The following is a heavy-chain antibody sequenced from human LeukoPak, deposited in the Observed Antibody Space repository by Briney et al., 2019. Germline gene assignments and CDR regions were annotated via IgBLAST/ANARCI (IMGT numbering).Heavy chain of an antibody. CDR2: ISSSDSTI. Sequence: PGGSLRLSCAASGFTFSSYEMNWVRQAPGKGLEWVSYISSSDSTIYYADSLKGRFTISRDNAKNSLYLQMNSLRAEDTAVYYCVRARGGDYVGHWGQGTLVTVSS. J-gene: IGHJ5*02. D-gene: IGHD4-17*01. V-gene: IGHV3-48*03. CDR1: GFTFSSYE. CDR3: VRARGGDYVGH.